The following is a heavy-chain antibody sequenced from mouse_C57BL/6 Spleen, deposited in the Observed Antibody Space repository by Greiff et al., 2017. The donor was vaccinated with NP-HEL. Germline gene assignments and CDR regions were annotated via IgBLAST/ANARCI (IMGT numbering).Heavy chain of an antibody. CDR1: GYTFTSYW. J-gene: IGHJ3*01. CDR2: IYPSDSET. D-gene: IGHD1-1*01. V-gene: IGHV1-61*01. Sequence: VQLQESGAELVRPGSSVKLSCKASGYTFTSYWMDWLKQRPGHGLEWIGNIYPSDSETHYNQKFKDKATLTVDKSSSTAYMQLSSLTSEDSAVYYCAMGGPSTGAYWGQGTLVTVSA. CDR3: AMGGPSTGAY.